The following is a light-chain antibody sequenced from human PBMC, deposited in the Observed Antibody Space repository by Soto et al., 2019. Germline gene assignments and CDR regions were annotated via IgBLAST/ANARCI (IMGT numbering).Light chain of an antibody. J-gene: IGKJ5*01. CDR1: QSVSSY. CDR3: HPPCNSAIT. V-gene: IGKV3-11*01. Sequence: EIVLTQSPATLSLSPGERATLSCRASQSVSSYLAWYQQKPGQAPRLLIYDASNRATGIPARFSGSGSGTDFPLTIRSLEPEDFAVYFCHPPCNSAITFRQGTRLEIK. CDR2: DAS.